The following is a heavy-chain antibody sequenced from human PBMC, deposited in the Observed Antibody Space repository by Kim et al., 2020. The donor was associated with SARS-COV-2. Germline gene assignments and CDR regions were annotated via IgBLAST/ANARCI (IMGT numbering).Heavy chain of an antibody. Sequence: STSYAQKFQGRVNMTRDTSTSTVYMELSSLRSEDTAVYYCARGLRAVARDYWGQGTLVTVSS. D-gene: IGHD6-19*01. CDR2: ST. J-gene: IGHJ4*02. V-gene: IGHV1-46*01. CDR3: ARGLRAVARDY.